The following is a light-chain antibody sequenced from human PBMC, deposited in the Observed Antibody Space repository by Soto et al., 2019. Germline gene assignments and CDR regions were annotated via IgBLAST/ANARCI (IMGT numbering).Light chain of an antibody. CDR2: GAS. CDR3: QQYNNWPYT. CDR1: QSVSSN. J-gene: IGKJ2*01. V-gene: IGKV3-15*01. Sequence: EIVMTQSPATLSVSPGDRATLSCRASQSVSSNLAWYQQKPGQAPRLLIYGASTRATRIPARFSGSGSGTEFTLTISSLQSEDFAVYSCQQYNNWPYTFGQGNPLEIK.